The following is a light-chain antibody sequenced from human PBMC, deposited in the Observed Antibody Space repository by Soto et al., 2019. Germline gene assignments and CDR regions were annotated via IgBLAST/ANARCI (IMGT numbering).Light chain of an antibody. V-gene: IGKV1-8*01. CDR1: QDISNY. Sequence: AIRMTQSPSSFSASPGDRVTITCRASQDISNYLAWYQQKPGKAPKLLIYAASSLQSGAPSRFSASGSGTDFTLTISYLQSEDFATYYCQHYYSYPHTFGQGTKLEIK. J-gene: IGKJ2*01. CDR2: AAS. CDR3: QHYYSYPHT.